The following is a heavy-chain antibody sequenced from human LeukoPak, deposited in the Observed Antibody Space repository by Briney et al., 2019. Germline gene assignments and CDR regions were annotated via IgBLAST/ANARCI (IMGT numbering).Heavy chain of an antibody. CDR1: GGSFSGYY. CDR2: INHSGST. CDR3: ARVGGFQSIAAAGLDP. Sequence: SETLSLTCAVYGGSFSGYYWGCIRQPPGKGLEWIGEINHSGSTNYNPSLKSRVTISVDTSKNQFSLKLSSVTAADTAVYYCARVGGFQSIAAAGLDPWGQGTLVTVSS. J-gene: IGHJ5*02. D-gene: IGHD6-13*01. V-gene: IGHV4-34*01.